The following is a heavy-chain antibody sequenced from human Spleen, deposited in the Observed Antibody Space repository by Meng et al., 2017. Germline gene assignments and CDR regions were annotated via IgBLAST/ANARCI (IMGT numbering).Heavy chain of an antibody. J-gene: IGHJ4*02. CDR1: GFTFSTYG. CDR2: IWYDGSNR. Sequence: GESLKISCAASGFTFSTYGMHWVRQAPGKGLEWVAVIWYDGSNRYYAGSVKGRFTISRDNSKNTLYLQMNSLRAEDTAVYYCARAVGAVAGTAPDYWGQGTLVTVSS. CDR3: ARAVGAVAGTAPDY. V-gene: IGHV3-33*01. D-gene: IGHD6-19*01.